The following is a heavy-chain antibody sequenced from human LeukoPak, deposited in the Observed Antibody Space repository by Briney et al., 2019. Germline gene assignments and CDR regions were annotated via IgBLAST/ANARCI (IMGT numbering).Heavy chain of an antibody. CDR2: IYPGDSDT. CDR1: YW. D-gene: IGHD4-17*01. Sequence: YWSWIRQPPGKGLEWMGIIYPGDSDTRYSPSFQGQVTISADKSISTAYLQWSSLKASDTAMYYCARLHYGDYDLLVDYWGQGTLVTVSS. V-gene: IGHV5-51*01. J-gene: IGHJ4*02. CDR3: ARLHYGDYDLLVDY.